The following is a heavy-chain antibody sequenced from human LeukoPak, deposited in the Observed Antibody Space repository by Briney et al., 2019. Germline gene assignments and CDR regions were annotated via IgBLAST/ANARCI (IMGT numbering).Heavy chain of an antibody. D-gene: IGHD3-10*02. V-gene: IGHV4-59*01. CDR2: IYYSGST. J-gene: IGHJ4*02. Sequence: SGTLSLTCTVSGFSISSYYWSWIRQPPGKGLEWVWYIYYSGSTNYNPSLKSRVTISVDTSTNQFSLKLSSVTAADTAVYYCARGRVFRGAYDLDYWGPGTLVTVSS. CDR1: GFSISSYY. CDR3: ARGRVFRGAYDLDY.